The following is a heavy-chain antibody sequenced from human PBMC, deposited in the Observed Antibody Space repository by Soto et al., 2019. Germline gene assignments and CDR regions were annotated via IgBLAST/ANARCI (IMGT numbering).Heavy chain of an antibody. CDR1: GGSISSSSYY. V-gene: IGHV4-39*01. Sequence: SETLSLTCTVSGGSISSSSYYWGWIRQPPGKGLEWIGSIYYSGSTYYNPSLKSRVTISVDTSKNQFSLKLSSVTAADTAVYYCARHRYEVVPAAMFWFDPWGQGTLVTVSS. CDR2: IYYSGST. CDR3: ARHRYEVVPAAMFWFDP. D-gene: IGHD2-2*01. J-gene: IGHJ5*02.